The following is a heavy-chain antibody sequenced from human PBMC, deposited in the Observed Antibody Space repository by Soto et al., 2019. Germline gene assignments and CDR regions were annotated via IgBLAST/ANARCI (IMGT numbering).Heavy chain of an antibody. CDR1: GFTFSSYS. CDR2: ISSSSRYI. V-gene: IGHV3-21*01. Sequence: EAQLVESGGGLVKPGGSVRLSCAASGFTFSSYSMNWVPEAPGQGLEWVSSISSSSRYIYYADTVKVRFTICRDNVTKSLYLQITNLRVEDTTVYDCARDLLPFVVVISYCGMDVWGQGTTVTVSS. J-gene: IGHJ6*02. D-gene: IGHD3-3*01. CDR3: ARDLLPFVVVISYCGMDV.